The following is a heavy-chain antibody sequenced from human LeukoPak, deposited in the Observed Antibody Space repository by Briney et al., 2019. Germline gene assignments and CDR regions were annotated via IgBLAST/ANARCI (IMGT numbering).Heavy chain of an antibody. J-gene: IGHJ4*02. Sequence: GGSLRLSCAASGFTFSSYGMHWVRQAPGKGLEWVAVIWYDGSNKYYADSVKGRFTISRDNSKNTLYLQMNSLRAEDTAVYYCARDLRYCSGGSCYPPGGFDYWGQGTLVTVSS. CDR1: GFTFSSYG. CDR2: IWYDGSNK. V-gene: IGHV3-33*08. CDR3: ARDLRYCSGGSCYPPGGFDY. D-gene: IGHD2-15*01.